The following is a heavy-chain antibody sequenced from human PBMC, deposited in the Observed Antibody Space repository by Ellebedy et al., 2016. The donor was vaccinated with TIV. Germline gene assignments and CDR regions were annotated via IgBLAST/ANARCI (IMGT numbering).Heavy chain of an antibody. J-gene: IGHJ4*02. V-gene: IGHV4-34*01. CDR3: ARGFPAAWELAGA. Sequence: SETLSLXXAVYGGSFSGYFWSWIRQSPGKGLEWIGEVTHTGDTNYNPSLESRVTMSLDTSENQFSLKVNSVTAADTAVYFCARGFPAAWELAGAWGQGTLVTVS. CDR1: GGSFSGYF. D-gene: IGHD1-26*01. CDR2: VTHTGDT.